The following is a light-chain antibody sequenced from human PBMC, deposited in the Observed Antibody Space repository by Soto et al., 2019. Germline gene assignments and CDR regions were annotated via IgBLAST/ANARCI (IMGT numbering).Light chain of an antibody. Sequence: EIVMTQSPATLSVSPVEGSTHSCRASHSVSSKLASYQQKPGQAPRLLIYAASTRATGIPVRFSGSGSGTDFTLTISKLEPEDFAVYYCQKYGSSPRKFGQGTKVDIK. CDR3: QKYGSSPRK. CDR1: HSVSSK. J-gene: IGKJ1*01. CDR2: AAS. V-gene: IGKV3-15*01.